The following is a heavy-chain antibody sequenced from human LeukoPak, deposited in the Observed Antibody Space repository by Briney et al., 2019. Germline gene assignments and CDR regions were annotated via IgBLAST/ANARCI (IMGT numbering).Heavy chain of an antibody. CDR2: TNPNSGGT. CDR3: ARLPVGYCSSTSCPDY. Sequence: ASAKVSCKASGYTFTGYYMHWVRQAPGQGLEWMGWTNPNSGGTNYAQKFQGRVTMTRDTSISTAYMELSRLRSDDTAVYYCARLPVGYCSSTSCPDYWGQGTLVTVSS. CDR1: GYTFTGYY. J-gene: IGHJ4*02. V-gene: IGHV1-2*02. D-gene: IGHD2-2*01.